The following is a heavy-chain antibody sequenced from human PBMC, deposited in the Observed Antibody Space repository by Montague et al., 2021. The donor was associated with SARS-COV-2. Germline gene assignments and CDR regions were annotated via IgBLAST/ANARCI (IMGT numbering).Heavy chain of an antibody. J-gene: IGHJ4*02. CDR3: ARHAPFSDNYRRYPCSFDF. Sequence: SETLSLTCTVSGGAISTSSFHWGWVRQSPGKGLEWIATIYFSGSAYYNPSLKSRVSIFLDTSKNKFSLQLTSVTAADTAVYYCARHAPFSDNYRRYPCSFDFWGQGTLVTVSS. V-gene: IGHV4-39*01. D-gene: IGHD1-1*01. CDR2: IYFSGSA. CDR1: GGAISTSSFH.